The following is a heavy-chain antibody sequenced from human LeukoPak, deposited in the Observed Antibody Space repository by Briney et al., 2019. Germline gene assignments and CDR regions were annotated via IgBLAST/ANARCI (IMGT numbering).Heavy chain of an antibody. D-gene: IGHD5-18*01. CDR3: AHRRAGYHAFDV. CDR1: GFSLSTIGVG. CDR2: ICWDEDK. Sequence: SGPTLVNPTQTLTLTCTFSGFSLSTIGVGVGWIRQPPGKAPEWLALICWDEDKRYSPSLNNRLTITKDTSKNQVVLSMTNMAPVDTATYYCAHRRAGYHAFDVWGHGTVVTVSS. V-gene: IGHV2-5*02. J-gene: IGHJ3*01.